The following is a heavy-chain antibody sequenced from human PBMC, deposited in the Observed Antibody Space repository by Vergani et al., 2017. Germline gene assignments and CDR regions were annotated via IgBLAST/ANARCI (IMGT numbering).Heavy chain of an antibody. Sequence: EVQLVESGGGLVQPGGSLRLSCAASGFTFSSYWMSWVRQAPGKGLEWVANIKQDGSEKYYVDSVKGRFTISRDNAKNSLYLQMNSLRAEDTAVYYCARDSSGDSSGYYYCEECFDYWGQGTLVTVSS. CDR2: IKQDGSEK. CDR3: ARDSSGDSSGYYYCEECFDY. D-gene: IGHD3-22*01. V-gene: IGHV3-7*01. J-gene: IGHJ4*02. CDR1: GFTFSSYW.